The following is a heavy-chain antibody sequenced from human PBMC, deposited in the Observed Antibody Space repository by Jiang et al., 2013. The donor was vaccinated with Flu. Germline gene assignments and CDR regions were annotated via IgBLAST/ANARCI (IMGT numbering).Heavy chain of an antibody. CDR3: AKDRWFGEWQLSNLGWSYGMDV. Sequence: VQLLESGGGVVQPGGSLRLSCAASGFTFDDYAMHWVRQAPGKGLEWVSLISGDGGSTYYADSVKGRFTISRDNSKNSLYLQMNSLRTEDTALYYCAKDRWFGEWQLSNLGWSYGMDVWGQGTTVTVSS. V-gene: IGHV3-43*02. CDR2: ISGDGGST. J-gene: IGHJ6*02. D-gene: IGHD3-10*01. CDR1: GFTFDDYA.